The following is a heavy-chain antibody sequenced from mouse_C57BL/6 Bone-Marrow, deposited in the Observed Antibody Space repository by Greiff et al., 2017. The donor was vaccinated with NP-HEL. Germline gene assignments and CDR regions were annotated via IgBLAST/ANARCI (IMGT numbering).Heavy chain of an antibody. J-gene: IGHJ1*03. CDR2: IYPGGGYT. CDR3: AREDLYGSSYDWYFDV. CDR1: GYTFTNYW. V-gene: IGHV1-63*01. Sequence: VKLMESGAELVRPGTSVKMSCKASGYTFTNYWIGWAKQRPGHGLEWIGDIYPGGGYTNYNEKFKGKATLTADKSSSTAYMQFISLTSEDSAIYYCAREDLYGSSYDWYFDVWGTGTTVTVSS. D-gene: IGHD1-1*01.